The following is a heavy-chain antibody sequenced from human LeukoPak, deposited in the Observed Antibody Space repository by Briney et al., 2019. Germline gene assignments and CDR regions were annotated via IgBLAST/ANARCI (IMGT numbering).Heavy chain of an antibody. J-gene: IGHJ4*02. D-gene: IGHD5-24*01. CDR3: ARRRDGYNYYFDY. CDR2: IYPGDSDT. CDR1: GYSFTSYW. Sequence: GESLQISCKGSGYSFTSYWIGWVRQMPGKGLEWMGIIYPGDSDTRYSPSFQGQVTISADKSISTAYLQWSSLRASDTAMYYCARRRDGYNYYFDYWGQGTLVTVSS. V-gene: IGHV5-51*01.